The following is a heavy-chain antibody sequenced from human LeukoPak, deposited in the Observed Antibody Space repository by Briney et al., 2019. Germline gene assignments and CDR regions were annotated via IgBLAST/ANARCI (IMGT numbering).Heavy chain of an antibody. Sequence: PSETLSLTCTVSGFSISSGDYYWSWIRQPPGKGLEWIGYIYYSGSTYYNPSLKSRVTISVDTSKNQFSLKLSSVTAADTAVYYCARDRFPASSSWYYYYYGMDVWGQGTTVTVSS. J-gene: IGHJ6*02. D-gene: IGHD6-13*01. V-gene: IGHV4-30-4*01. CDR1: GFSISSGDYY. CDR3: ARDRFPASSSWYYYYYGMDV. CDR2: IYYSGST.